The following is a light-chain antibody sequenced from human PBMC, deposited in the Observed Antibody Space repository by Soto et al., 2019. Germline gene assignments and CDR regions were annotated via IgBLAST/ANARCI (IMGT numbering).Light chain of an antibody. CDR1: QNIRSD. CDR2: GAS. Sequence: DIVMTQSPATLSVSPGERATLSCRPSQNIRSDLAWYQQKPGQAPRLLMYGASIRATGIPARFSGSGSGTDFTLTISSLQSEDLAIYYCQQYINWTFGQGTKMEIK. J-gene: IGKJ1*01. V-gene: IGKV3-15*01. CDR3: QQYINWT.